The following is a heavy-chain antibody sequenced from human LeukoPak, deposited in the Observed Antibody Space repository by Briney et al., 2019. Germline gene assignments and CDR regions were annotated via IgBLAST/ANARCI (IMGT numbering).Heavy chain of an antibody. D-gene: IGHD3-22*01. Sequence: SETLSLTCTVSGGSISSYYWSWIRQPPGKGLEWIGYIYYGGSTTYNPSLKSRATISVDTSKNQFSLRLSSVTAADTAVYYCARGTMMVGPWGQGTLVTVSS. CDR2: IYYGGST. J-gene: IGHJ5*02. V-gene: IGHV4-59*01. CDR3: ARGTMMVGP. CDR1: GGSISSYY.